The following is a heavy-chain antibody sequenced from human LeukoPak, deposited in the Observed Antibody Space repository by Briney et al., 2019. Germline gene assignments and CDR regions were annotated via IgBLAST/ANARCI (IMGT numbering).Heavy chain of an antibody. Sequence: PGGSLRLSCAASGFTSSSYGMHWVRQAPGKGLEWVAVISYDGSNKYYADSVKGRFTISRDNSKNTLYLQMNSLRAEDTAVYYCARDIGYFDYWGQGTLVTVSS. CDR2: ISYDGSNK. V-gene: IGHV3-30*03. CDR3: ARDIGYFDY. J-gene: IGHJ4*02. CDR1: GFTSSSYG.